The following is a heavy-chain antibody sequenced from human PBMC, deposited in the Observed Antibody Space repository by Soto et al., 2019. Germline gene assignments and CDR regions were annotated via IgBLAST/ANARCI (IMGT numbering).Heavy chain of an antibody. V-gene: IGHV4-34*01. CDR3: ARGWAFDY. J-gene: IGHJ4*02. CDR2: INHSGST. Sequence: SETLSLTCAVYGGSFSGYYWSWIRQPPGKGLEWIGEINHSGSTNYNPSLKSRVTISVDTSKNQFSLKLSSVTAADTAVYYCARGWAFDYWGQGTLVTVSS. D-gene: IGHD1-26*01. CDR1: GGSFSGYY.